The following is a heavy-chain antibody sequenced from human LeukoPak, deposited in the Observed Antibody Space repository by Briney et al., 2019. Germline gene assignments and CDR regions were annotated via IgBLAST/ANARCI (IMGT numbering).Heavy chain of an antibody. Sequence: PSETLSLTCTVSGGSVSSGSYYWSWIRQPPGKGLEWIGYIYYSGSTNYNPSLKSRVTISVDTSKNQFSLKLSSVTAADTAVYYCARRATLYSPENYWGQGTLVTVSS. V-gene: IGHV4-61*01. CDR2: IYYSGST. CDR3: ARRATLYSPENY. J-gene: IGHJ4*02. D-gene: IGHD5-18*01. CDR1: GGSVSSGSYY.